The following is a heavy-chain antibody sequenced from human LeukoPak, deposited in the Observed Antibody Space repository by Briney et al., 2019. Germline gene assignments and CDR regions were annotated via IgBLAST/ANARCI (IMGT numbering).Heavy chain of an antibody. V-gene: IGHV3-43*02. J-gene: IGHJ4*02. CDR2: ISGDGGGT. Sequence: GSLRLSCAASGFRFDDYPMHWVRQAPGRGLEWVSLISGDGGGTYYNDSVKGGFTTSRENSKNSLFLQMNNLRTEDTALYFCARDRPFTYYDSTGVLDYWGQGTLVTVSS. CDR1: GFRFDDYP. D-gene: IGHD3-22*01. CDR3: ARDRPFTYYDSTGVLDY.